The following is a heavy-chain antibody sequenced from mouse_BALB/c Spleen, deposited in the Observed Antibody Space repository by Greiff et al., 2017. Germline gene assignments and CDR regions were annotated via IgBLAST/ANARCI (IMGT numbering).Heavy chain of an antibody. CDR3: ARYSRRGYAMDY. Sequence: EVKLQESGPSLVKPSQTLSLTCSVTGDSITSGYWNWIRKFPGNKLEYMGYISYSGSTYYNPSLKSRISITRDTSKNQYYLQLNSVTTEDTATYYCARYSRRGYAMDYWGQGTSVTVSS. CDR2: ISYSGST. CDR1: GDSITSGY. V-gene: IGHV3-8*02. D-gene: IGHD1-1*01. J-gene: IGHJ4*01.